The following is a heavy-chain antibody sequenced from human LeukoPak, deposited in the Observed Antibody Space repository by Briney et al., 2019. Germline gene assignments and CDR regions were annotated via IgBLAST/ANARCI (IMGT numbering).Heavy chain of an antibody. CDR2: IYYSGST. Sequence: SQTLSLTCTVSGGTVITSTYYGGWIRQPPGKGLEWIGNIYYSGSTYYNPSLTSRVTMSVDTSNNQFSLKMHSVTAADTAVYYCARMSKGRFVDYIFVYWGQGTLVTVSS. CDR1: GGTVITSTYY. J-gene: IGHJ4*02. CDR3: ARMSKGRFVDYIFVY. V-gene: IGHV4-39*01. D-gene: IGHD4-11*01.